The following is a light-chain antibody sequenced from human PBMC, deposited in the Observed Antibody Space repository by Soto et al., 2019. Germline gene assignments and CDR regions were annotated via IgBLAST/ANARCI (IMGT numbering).Light chain of an antibody. V-gene: IGKV3-20*01. Sequence: EIVLTQSPGTLSLSPGERATLSCRARQSVSGSNLAWYQQKPGQSPTLLIYDASSRATGIPDRFSGSGSGTDFTLTINRLEPEDSAVYYCQQYGTRPWTFGQGTKVESK. CDR3: QQYGTRPWT. J-gene: IGKJ1*01. CDR2: DAS. CDR1: QSVSGSN.